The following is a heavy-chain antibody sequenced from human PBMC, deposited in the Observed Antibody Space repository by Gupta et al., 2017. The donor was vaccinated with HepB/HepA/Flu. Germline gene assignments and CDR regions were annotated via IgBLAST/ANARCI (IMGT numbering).Heavy chain of an antibody. Sequence: QVQPMSSTGGVVQPGRSLIVSCAASGLRFGRYLVLSVGQAQGKGWEWEAVISYDGSNKYNADSVKSRFTISRDNSKNTLYLQMNSLRAEDTAVYYCANTIRAVAATGEDFDYWGQGTLVTVSS. J-gene: IGHJ4*02. CDR3: ANTIRAVAATGEDFDY. CDR2: ISYDGSNK. V-gene: IGHV3-30*18. D-gene: IGHD6-19*01. CDR1: GLRFGRYL.